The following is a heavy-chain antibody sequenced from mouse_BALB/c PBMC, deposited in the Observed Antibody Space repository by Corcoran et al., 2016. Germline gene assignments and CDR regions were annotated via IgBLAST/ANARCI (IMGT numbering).Heavy chain of an antibody. CDR3: ASGDNFDV. CDR1: GYTFTNYG. CDR2: INTYTGEP. Sequence: QIQLVQSGPELKKPGETVKISCKASGYTFTNYGMNWVKQAPGKGLKWMGWINTYTGEPTYADDFKVRFTFSLETSASTAYLQINNLKNEDTATYFCASGDNFDVWGAGTTVTVSS. D-gene: IGHD2-13*01. J-gene: IGHJ1*01. V-gene: IGHV9-3-1*01.